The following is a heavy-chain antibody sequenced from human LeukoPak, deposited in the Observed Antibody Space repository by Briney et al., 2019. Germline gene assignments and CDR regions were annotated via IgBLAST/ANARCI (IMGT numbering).Heavy chain of an antibody. CDR3: AREGRGMAMFDY. V-gene: IGHV4-4*09. Sequence: PSETLSLTCTVSGGSISSYYWSWIRQPPGKGLEWIGYIYTSGSTNYNPSLKSRVTISVDTSKNQFSLKLSSVTAADTAVYYCAREGRGMAMFDYWGQGTLVTVSS. CDR2: IYTSGST. D-gene: IGHD5-24*01. CDR1: GGSISSYY. J-gene: IGHJ4*02.